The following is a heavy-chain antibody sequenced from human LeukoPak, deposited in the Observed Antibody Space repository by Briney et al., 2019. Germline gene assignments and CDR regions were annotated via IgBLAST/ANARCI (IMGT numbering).Heavy chain of an antibody. CDR2: IYDSGST. CDR1: GDSIRSYD. D-gene: IGHD6-13*01. Sequence: SETLSLTCTVSGDSIRSYDWSWIRQPPGKGLEWMGYIYDSGSTKYNPSLKSRVTISVDTSKNQFYLKLSSVTAEDTAVYYCARKAGYSSSWYELDAFDIWGQGPMVTVSS. V-gene: IGHV4-59*12. J-gene: IGHJ3*02. CDR3: ARKAGYSSSWYELDAFDI.